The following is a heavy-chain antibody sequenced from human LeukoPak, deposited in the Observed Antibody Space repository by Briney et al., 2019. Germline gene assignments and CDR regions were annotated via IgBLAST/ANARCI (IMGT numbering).Heavy chain of an antibody. D-gene: IGHD7-27*01. CDR1: GYTFTDYF. V-gene: IGHV1-2*02. Sequence: ASVKVSCKASGYTFTDYFIHWVRQAPGQGLEWMGWIGPKRGDTSYSQKFQGRATVTRDTSISTAYMELSRLRFDDTAVYYCGINRLGKALDIWGQGTMVTVSS. CDR2: IGPKRGDT. CDR3: GINRLGKALDI. J-gene: IGHJ3*02.